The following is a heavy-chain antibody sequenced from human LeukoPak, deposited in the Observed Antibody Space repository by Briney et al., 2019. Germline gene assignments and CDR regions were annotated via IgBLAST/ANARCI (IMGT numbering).Heavy chain of an antibody. V-gene: IGHV3-66*01. CDR2: MYSDGST. CDR1: GFTVSSNY. D-gene: IGHD6-19*01. Sequence: PGGSLRLSCAASGFTVSSNYMSWVRQAPGKGVEWVSVMYSDGSTYYADSVKGGFSISRDNSKNTIYLQMNSLRAEDTAVYYCARDRPVAGLDPWGQGTLVTVSS. J-gene: IGHJ5*02. CDR3: ARDRPVAGLDP.